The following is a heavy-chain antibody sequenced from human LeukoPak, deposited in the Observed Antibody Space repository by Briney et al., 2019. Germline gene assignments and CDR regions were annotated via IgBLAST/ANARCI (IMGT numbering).Heavy chain of an antibody. D-gene: IGHD6-13*01. CDR2: IIPILGIA. J-gene: IGHJ5*02. V-gene: IGHV1-69*04. CDR1: GGTFNNYV. Sequence: ASVKVSCKASGGTFNNYVISWVRQAPGQGLEWMGRIIPILGIANYAQKFQGRVTITADKSTSTAYMELSSLRSEDTAVYYCARTGIAAAPTFDPWGQGTLVTVSS. CDR3: ARTGIAAAPTFDP.